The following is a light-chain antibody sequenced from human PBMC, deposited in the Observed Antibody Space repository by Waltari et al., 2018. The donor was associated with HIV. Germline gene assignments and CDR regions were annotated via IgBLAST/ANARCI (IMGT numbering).Light chain of an antibody. CDR1: QSVSSF. Sequence: EFVLAQSPATLSLSPGERATLSCRASQSVSSFSAWYQQKAGQAPRLLIYDASNRAPGIPARFSGSGSGPDFTRTISRLEPEDVAVYYCQQRTNWPPGLSFGGGTKVEIK. V-gene: IGKV3-11*01. J-gene: IGKJ4*01. CDR3: QQRTNWPPGLS. CDR2: DAS.